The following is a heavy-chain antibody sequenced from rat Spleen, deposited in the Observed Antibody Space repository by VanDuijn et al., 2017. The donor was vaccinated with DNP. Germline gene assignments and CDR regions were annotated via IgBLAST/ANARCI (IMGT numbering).Heavy chain of an antibody. CDR2: ISYEGSST. V-gene: IGHV5-22*01. Sequence: EVQLVESGGGLVQPGRSLKLSCAASGFTFSDYYMAWVRQAPKKGLELVAAISYEGSSTYYGDSVKGRFTISRDNARDTLYLQMDSLRSEETATYYCAKAGGYSPWYFDFWGQGVMVTVSS. J-gene: IGHJ2*01. CDR1: GFTFSDYY. CDR3: AKAGGYSPWYFDF. D-gene: IGHD1-11*01.